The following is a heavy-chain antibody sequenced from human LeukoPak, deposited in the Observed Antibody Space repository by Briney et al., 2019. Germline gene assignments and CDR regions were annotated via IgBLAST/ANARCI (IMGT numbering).Heavy chain of an antibody. D-gene: IGHD3-22*01. V-gene: IGHV3-53*01. Sequence: GGSLRLSCAASGVTVSSNYMSWVRQAPGKGLEGVSDIYSGGSTYYADSVKGRFTISRDKSNNTLYLQMNSLRAEDTAVYYCARDAGYYYDSSGYYSGWGQGTLVTVS. CDR2: IYSGGST. J-gene: IGHJ4*02. CDR1: GVTVSSNY. CDR3: ARDAGYYYDSSGYYSG.